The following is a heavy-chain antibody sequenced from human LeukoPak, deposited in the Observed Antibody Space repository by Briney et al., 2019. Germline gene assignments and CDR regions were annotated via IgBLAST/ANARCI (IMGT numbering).Heavy chain of an antibody. Sequence: GGSLRLSCSVSGFTFSSYALHWVRQAPGKGLEYISAISSNGGSTYYADSVKGRFIISRDNSKNTLDLQMNSLRAEDTAVYYCASETSSYGYYYGMDGWGQGTTVTVSS. CDR1: GFTFSSYA. CDR2: ISSNGGST. J-gene: IGHJ6*02. V-gene: IGHV3-64*04. CDR3: ASETSSYGYYYGMDG. D-gene: IGHD5-18*01.